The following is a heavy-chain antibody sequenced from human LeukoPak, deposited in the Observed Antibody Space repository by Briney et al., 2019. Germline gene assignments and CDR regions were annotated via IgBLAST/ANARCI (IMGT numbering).Heavy chain of an antibody. V-gene: IGHV3-23*01. CDR1: GFTFSSYA. CDR3: ATEIGYCSSTSCYAGDYFDY. CDR2: ISGSGGST. J-gene: IGHJ4*02. Sequence: GGSLRLSCAASGFTFSSYAMSWVRQAPGKGLEWVSAISGSGGSTYYADSVKGRFTISRDNSKNTLYLQMNSLRAEDTAVYYCATEIGYCSSTSCYAGDYFDYWGQGTLVTVSS. D-gene: IGHD2-2*01.